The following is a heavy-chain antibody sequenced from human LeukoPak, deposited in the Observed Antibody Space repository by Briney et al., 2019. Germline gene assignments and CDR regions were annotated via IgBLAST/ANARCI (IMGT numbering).Heavy chain of an antibody. CDR2: IYHSGST. CDR3: ARSPYTAMAPVGFDY. CDR1: GGSISSGSYS. D-gene: IGHD5-18*01. V-gene: IGHV4-30-2*01. Sequence: RSSQTLSLTCAVSGGSISSGSYSWSWIRQPPGKGLEWIGYIYHSGSTNYNPSLKSRVTISVDTSKNQFSLKLSSVTAADTAVYYCARSPYTAMAPVGFDYWGQGTLVTVSS. J-gene: IGHJ4*02.